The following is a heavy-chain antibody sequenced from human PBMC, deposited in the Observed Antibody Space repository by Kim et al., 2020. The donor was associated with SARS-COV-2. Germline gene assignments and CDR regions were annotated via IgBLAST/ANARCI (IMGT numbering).Heavy chain of an antibody. J-gene: IGHJ4*02. CDR2: VSSDGSKT. Sequence: GGSLRLSCAASGFTFSTYWMYWVRQAPGRGLEYVSSVSSDGSKTHYADSVKDRFTVSRDNSKNTVYLQMSSLKTEDTAVYFCAKGPIDLGYYFDSWGQGALVTVSS. V-gene: IGHV3-64D*09. CDR3: AKGPIDLGYYFDS. D-gene: IGHD1-26*01. CDR1: GFTFSTYW.